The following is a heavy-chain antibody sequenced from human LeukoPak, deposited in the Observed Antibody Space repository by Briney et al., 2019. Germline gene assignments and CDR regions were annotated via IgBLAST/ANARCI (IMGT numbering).Heavy chain of an antibody. Sequence: GSLRLSCAASGFTVSSNYMSWVRRAPGKGLEWVSVIYSGGSTYYADSVKGRFTISRDNSKNTLYLQMNSLRAEDTAVYYCARVRRVPRTNWFDPWGQGTLVTVSS. CDR1: GFTVSSNY. D-gene: IGHD3-10*01. CDR3: ARVRRVPRTNWFDP. J-gene: IGHJ5*02. V-gene: IGHV3-53*01. CDR2: IYSGGST.